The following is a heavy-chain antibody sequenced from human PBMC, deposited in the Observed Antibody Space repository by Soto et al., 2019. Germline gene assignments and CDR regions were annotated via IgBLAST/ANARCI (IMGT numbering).Heavy chain of an antibody. J-gene: IGHJ4*02. Sequence: ASVKVSCKASGGTFSSYAISWVRQAPGQGLEWMGGIIPIFGTANYAQKFQGRVTITADESTSTAYMELSSLRSEDTAVYYCARVGDSSGYSYYFDYWGQGTLVTVSS. CDR3: ARVGDSSGYSYYFDY. D-gene: IGHD3-22*01. CDR2: IIPIFGTA. V-gene: IGHV1-69*13. CDR1: GGTFSSYA.